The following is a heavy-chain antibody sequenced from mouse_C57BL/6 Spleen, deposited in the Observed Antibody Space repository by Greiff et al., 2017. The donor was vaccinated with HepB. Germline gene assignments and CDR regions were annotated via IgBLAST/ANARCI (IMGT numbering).Heavy chain of an antibody. V-gene: IGHV1-15*01. Sequence: QVQLKQSGAELVRPGASVTLSCEASGYTFTDYEMHWVKQTPVHGLEWIGAIDPETGGTAYNQKFKGKAILTADKSSSTAYMELRSLTSEDSAVYYCTVSKLDFAYWGQGTLVTVSA. CDR3: TVSKLDFAY. CDR2: IDPETGGT. D-gene: IGHD4-1*01. CDR1: GYTFTDYE. J-gene: IGHJ3*01.